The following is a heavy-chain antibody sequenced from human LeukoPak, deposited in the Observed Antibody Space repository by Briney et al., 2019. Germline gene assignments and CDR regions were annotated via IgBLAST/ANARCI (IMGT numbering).Heavy chain of an antibody. CDR2: VNHTGST. CDR3: AGRYLYYYYYYMDT. Sequence: SETLSLTCAVYGGSFSGYFWNWIRQSPGKGLEWIGEVNHTGSTNYNPSLKSRVIISVDTSKNQFSLKLTSMTAADTAVYYCAGRYLYYYYYYMDTWGKGTTVAVSS. CDR1: GGSFSGYF. D-gene: IGHD2-2*02. J-gene: IGHJ6*03. V-gene: IGHV4-34*01.